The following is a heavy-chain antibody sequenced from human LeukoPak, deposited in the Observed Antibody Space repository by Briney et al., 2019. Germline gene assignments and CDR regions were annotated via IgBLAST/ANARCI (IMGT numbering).Heavy chain of an antibody. J-gene: IGHJ4*02. V-gene: IGHV3-30*02. CDR3: AKGPITMIVVVMTYFDY. Sequence: GGSLRLSCAASGFTFSGYGMHWVRQAPGKGLEWVAFIRYDGSNKYYADSVKGRFTISRDNSKNTLYLQMNSLRAEDTAVYYCAKGPITMIVVVMTYFDYWGRGTLVTVSS. CDR1: GFTFSGYG. D-gene: IGHD3-22*01. CDR2: IRYDGSNK.